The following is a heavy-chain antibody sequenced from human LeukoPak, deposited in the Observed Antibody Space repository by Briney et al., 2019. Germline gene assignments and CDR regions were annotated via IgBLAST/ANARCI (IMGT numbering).Heavy chain of an antibody. CDR3: ARGPYCSGGSGYRGYYYGMDV. Sequence: SETLSLTCAVYGGSFSGYYWSWIRQPPGKGLEWIGEINHSGSTNYNPSLKSRVTISVDTSKNQFSLKLSSVTAADTAVYYCARGPYCSGGSGYRGYYYGMDVWGQGTTVTVSS. CDR2: INHSGST. V-gene: IGHV4-34*01. D-gene: IGHD2-15*01. CDR1: GGSFSGYY. J-gene: IGHJ6*02.